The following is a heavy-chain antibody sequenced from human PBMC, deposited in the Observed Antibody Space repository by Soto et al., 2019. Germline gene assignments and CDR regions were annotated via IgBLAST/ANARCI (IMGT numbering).Heavy chain of an antibody. D-gene: IGHD6-19*01. CDR2: IYTSASI. Sequence: SETLSLTCSVSVADINTYSWTWIRQPAGKGLEWIGRIYTSASINYNPSLKGRVTLSVDTSTNQVSLRLASVTAADTAIYYCARDREAGYNFYYGMDVWGQGTTVTVS. CDR1: VADINTYS. J-gene: IGHJ6*02. V-gene: IGHV4-4*07. CDR3: ARDREAGYNFYYGMDV.